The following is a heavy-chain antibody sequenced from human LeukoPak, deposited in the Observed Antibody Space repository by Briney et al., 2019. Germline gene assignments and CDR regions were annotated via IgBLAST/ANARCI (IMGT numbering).Heavy chain of an antibody. CDR3: ARGRNIVAAFIGY. V-gene: IGHV1-8*01. CDR2: MNPNSGNT. J-gene: IGHJ4*02. CDR1: GYTFTSYD. Sequence: ASVKVSCKAPGYTFTSYDINWVRQATGQRLEWMGWMNPNSGNTGYAQKFQGRVTMTRNTSISTAYMELSSLRSEDTAVYYCARGRNIVAAFIGYWGQGTLVTVSS. D-gene: IGHD5-12*01.